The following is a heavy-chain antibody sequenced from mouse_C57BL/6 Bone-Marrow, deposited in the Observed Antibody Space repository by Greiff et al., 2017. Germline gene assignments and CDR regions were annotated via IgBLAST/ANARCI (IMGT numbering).Heavy chain of an antibody. D-gene: IGHD2-5*01. V-gene: IGHV1-82*01. CDR3: ERGPTIVTTYYYAMDY. CDR1: GYAFSSSW. J-gene: IGHJ4*01. CDR2: IYPGDGDT. Sequence: QVQLQQSGPELVKSGASVKIPCKAPGYAFSSSWTNWVKPRPGKGLEWIGRIYPGDGDTNYNGKFKGKATLKAEQSYSTAYMQLSSLTSEDSAVYFCERGPTIVTTYYYAMDYWGQGASDTISS.